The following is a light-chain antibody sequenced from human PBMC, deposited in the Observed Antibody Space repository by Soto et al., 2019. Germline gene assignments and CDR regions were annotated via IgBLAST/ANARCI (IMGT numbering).Light chain of an antibody. J-gene: IGKJ5*01. Sequence: DIQFTQSPSFLSASVGDRVTITFRASQGISSYLAWYQQKPGKAPKLLIYAASTLQSGVPSRFSGSGSGTEFTLTISSLQPEDFATYYCQQLNSYPYFGQGTRLEIK. CDR2: AAS. CDR1: QGISSY. V-gene: IGKV1-9*01. CDR3: QQLNSYPY.